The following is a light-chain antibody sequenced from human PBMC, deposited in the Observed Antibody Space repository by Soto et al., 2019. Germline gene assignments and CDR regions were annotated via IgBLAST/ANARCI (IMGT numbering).Light chain of an antibody. Sequence: QSVLTQPASVSGSPGQSITISCTGTSSDVGGYNYVSWYQQHPGKAPKLMIYXFXXRPSGVSNRFSGSKSGNTASLTISGLQAEDEADYYCSSYTSSSTLYVFGTGTKVTVL. CDR3: SSYTSSSTLYV. V-gene: IGLV2-14*01. CDR1: SSDVGGYNY. J-gene: IGLJ1*01. CDR2: XFX.